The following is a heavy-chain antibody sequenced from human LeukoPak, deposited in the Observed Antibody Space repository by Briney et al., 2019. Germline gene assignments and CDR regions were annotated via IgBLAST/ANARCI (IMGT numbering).Heavy chain of an antibody. CDR1: GYTFTSFG. V-gene: IGHV1-18*01. CDR3: ARAPPIVVVPAAIYRFDP. CDR2: ISAYNGNT. J-gene: IGHJ5*02. Sequence: GASVKVSCKASGYTFTSFGISWVRQAPGQGLEWVGLISAYNGNTNYAQKLQGRVTMTTDTSTTTAYMELRSLRSDDTAVYYCARAPPIVVVPAAIYRFDPWGQGTLVTVSS. D-gene: IGHD2-2*01.